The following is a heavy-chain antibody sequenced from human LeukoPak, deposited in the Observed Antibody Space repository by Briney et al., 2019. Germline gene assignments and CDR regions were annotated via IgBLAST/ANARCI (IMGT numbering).Heavy chain of an antibody. Sequence: GGSLRLSCAASGFTVSSNYMNWVRQAPGQGLEWVSVIYSGGSTHYADPVKGRFTISRDNSKNTLYLQMNSLRAEDTAVYYCARGRSSGWYEFVGQFDYWGQGTLVTVSS. J-gene: IGHJ4*02. CDR2: IYSGGST. D-gene: IGHD6-19*01. V-gene: IGHV3-66*01. CDR1: GFTVSSNY. CDR3: ARGRSSGWYEFVGQFDY.